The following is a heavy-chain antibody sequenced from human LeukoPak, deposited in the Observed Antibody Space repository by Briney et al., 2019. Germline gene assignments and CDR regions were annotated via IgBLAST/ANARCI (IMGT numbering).Heavy chain of an antibody. Sequence: PGGSLRLSCAASGFTFSSYAMSWVRQAPGKGLEWVSAISGSGGSTYYPDSVKGRFTISRDNSKNTMYLQMNSLRAEDTAVYYCAKDLAATQLSYFDYWGQGTLVTVSS. D-gene: IGHD2-15*01. J-gene: IGHJ4*02. V-gene: IGHV3-23*01. CDR1: GFTFSSYA. CDR2: ISGSGGST. CDR3: AKDLAATQLSYFDY.